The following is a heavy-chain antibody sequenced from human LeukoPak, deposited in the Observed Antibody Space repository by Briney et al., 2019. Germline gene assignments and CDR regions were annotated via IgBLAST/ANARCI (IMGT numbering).Heavy chain of an antibody. V-gene: IGHV3-21*01. D-gene: IGHD6-19*01. J-gene: IGHJ4*02. Sequence: GGSLRLSCAASGFTLSSYRMNWVRRAPGKGLEWVSSISSSSSYIYYADSVKGRFTISRDNAKNSLYLQMNSLRAEDTAVYYCAREGSGVAGHFDYWGQGTLVTVSS. CDR1: GFTLSSYR. CDR2: ISSSSSYI. CDR3: AREGSGVAGHFDY.